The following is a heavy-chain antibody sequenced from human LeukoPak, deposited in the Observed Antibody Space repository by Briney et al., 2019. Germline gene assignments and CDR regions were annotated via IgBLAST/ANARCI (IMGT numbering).Heavy chain of an antibody. CDR2: ISYEGSNK. J-gene: IGHJ6*03. CDR3: AKDLIVGATLDYYYMDV. V-gene: IGHV3-30*18. D-gene: IGHD1-26*01. Sequence: KPGGSLRLSCAASGFTFSTYGIHWVRQAPGKGLEWVAFISYEGSNKHYSDSVKGRFTISRDNSKNKAFLQMDSLRPEDTAVYYCAKDLIVGATLDYYYMDVWGKGTTVTVSS. CDR1: GFTFSTYG.